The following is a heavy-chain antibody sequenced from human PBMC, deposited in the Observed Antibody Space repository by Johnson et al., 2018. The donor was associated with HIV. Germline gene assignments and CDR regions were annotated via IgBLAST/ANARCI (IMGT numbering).Heavy chain of an antibody. CDR3: ARGPHHSSGTTLRGAFDI. CDR1: GFTFDDYG. V-gene: IGHV3-20*04. CDR2: INWNGGST. Sequence: VQLVESGGGVVRPGGSLRLSCAASGFTFDDYGMSWVRQAPGKGLEWVSGINWNGGSTGSGDSVKGRFTISRDNAKNSLYLQMNSLRAEDTALYYCARGPHHSSGTTLRGAFDIWGQGTMVTVSS. J-gene: IGHJ3*02. D-gene: IGHD1-7*01.